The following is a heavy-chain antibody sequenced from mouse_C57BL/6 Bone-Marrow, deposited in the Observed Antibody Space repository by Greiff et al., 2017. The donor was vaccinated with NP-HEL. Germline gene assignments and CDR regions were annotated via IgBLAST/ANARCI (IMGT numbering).Heavy chain of an antibody. J-gene: IGHJ1*03. Sequence: VQLQQSGAELARPGASVKLSCKASGYTFTSYGISWVKQRTGQGLEWIGEIYPRSGNTYYNEKFKGKATLTADKSSSTAYMELRSLTSEDSAVYFCARSSYYSNYFWHFDVWGTGTTVTVSS. CDR3: ARSSYYSNYFWHFDV. V-gene: IGHV1-81*01. CDR1: GYTFTSYG. CDR2: IYPRSGNT. D-gene: IGHD2-5*01.